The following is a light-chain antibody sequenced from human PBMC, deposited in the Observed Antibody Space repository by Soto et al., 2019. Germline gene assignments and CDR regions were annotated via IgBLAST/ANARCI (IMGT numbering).Light chain of an antibody. V-gene: IGKV1-5*01. CDR1: QSISSW. CDR2: DAS. CDR3: QQYNSYWT. Sequence: DIQMTQSPSTLSASVGERVTITCRASQSISSWLAWYQQKPGTAPKLLIYDASSLASGVASRFIGSGSGTEFTLIISILPHDYFVSYYCQQYNSYWTFGQGTKVEIK. J-gene: IGKJ1*01.